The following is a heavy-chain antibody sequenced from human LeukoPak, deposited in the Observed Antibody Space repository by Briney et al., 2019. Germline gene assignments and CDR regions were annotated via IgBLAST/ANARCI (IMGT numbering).Heavy chain of an antibody. J-gene: IGHJ4*02. V-gene: IGHV1-18*01. Sequence: ASVKVSSKASDYTFTSYGISWVRQAPGQGLEWMGWISAYNGNTNYAQKLQGRVTMTTDTSTSTAYMELRSLRSDDTAVYYCARGSPIECSGGSCSTLPSGDYWGQGTLVTVSS. CDR3: ARGSPIECSGGSCSTLPSGDY. CDR2: ISAYNGNT. D-gene: IGHD2-15*01. CDR1: DYTFTSYG.